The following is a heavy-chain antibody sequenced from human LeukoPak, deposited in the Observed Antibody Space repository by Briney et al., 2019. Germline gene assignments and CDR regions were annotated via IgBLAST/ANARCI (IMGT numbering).Heavy chain of an antibody. Sequence: SETLSLTCTVSGGSISSYYWSWIRQPPGKGLEWIGYIYYSGSTNYNPSLKSRVTISVDTSKNQFSLRLSSVTAADTAVYYCARVRSAAGIDYWGQGTLVTVSS. CDR1: GGSISSYY. CDR2: IYYSGST. J-gene: IGHJ4*02. V-gene: IGHV4-59*01. CDR3: ARVRSAAGIDY. D-gene: IGHD6-13*01.